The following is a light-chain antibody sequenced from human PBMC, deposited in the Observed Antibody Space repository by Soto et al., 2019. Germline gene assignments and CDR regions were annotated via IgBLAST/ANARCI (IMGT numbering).Light chain of an antibody. CDR2: AAS. V-gene: IGKV1-39*01. CDR1: QSISLY. Sequence: DIQMTQSPSSLSASVGDRATLTCRASQSISLYLNWYQQKPGKAPKLLIYAASSLQSGVPSRFSGSRSGSDFTLTISSLLPEDFVTYYCQQSYSSLYTFGQGTNLEIE. CDR3: QQSYSSLYT. J-gene: IGKJ2*01.